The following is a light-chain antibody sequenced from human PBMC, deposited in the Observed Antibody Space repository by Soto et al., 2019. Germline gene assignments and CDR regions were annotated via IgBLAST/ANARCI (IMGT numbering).Light chain of an antibody. Sequence: QSALTQPPSASGSPGQSVTISCTGTSSDVGGYNYVSWYQQYPGKAPKLMIYEVSKRPSGVPDRFSGSKSGNTASLTVSGLQAEDEADYYCSSYAGSNNLVVFGGGTKVTVL. CDR3: SSYAGSNNLVV. CDR1: SSDVGGYNY. V-gene: IGLV2-8*01. J-gene: IGLJ2*01. CDR2: EVS.